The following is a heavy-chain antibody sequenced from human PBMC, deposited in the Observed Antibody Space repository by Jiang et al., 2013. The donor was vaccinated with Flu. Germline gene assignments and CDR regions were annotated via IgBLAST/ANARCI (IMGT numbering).Heavy chain of an antibody. D-gene: IGHD3-22*01. CDR3: TSFGWLFPLDYFDY. CDR1: GYTFTSYY. CDR2: INPSGGST. V-gene: IGHV1-46*03. Sequence: KVSCKASGYTFTSYYMHWVRQAPGQGLEWMGIINPSGGSTSYAQKFQGRVTMTRDTSTSTVYMELSSLRSEDTAVYYCTSFGWLFPLDYFDYWGQGTLVTVSS. J-gene: IGHJ4*02.